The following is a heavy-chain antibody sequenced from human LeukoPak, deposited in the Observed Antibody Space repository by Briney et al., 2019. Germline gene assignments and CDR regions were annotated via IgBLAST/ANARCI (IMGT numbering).Heavy chain of an antibody. V-gene: IGHV1-18*01. J-gene: IGHJ3*02. CDR3: TRDMIVGAATFFDAYDI. D-gene: IGHD1-26*01. CDR2: ISAYNGNT. CDR1: GYTFTIYG. Sequence: ASVKVSCKASGYTFTIYGISWVRQAPGQGLEWMGWISAYNGNTSYAQKLQGRVTMTTDTSTSTAYMELRSLRSDDTAVYYCTRDMIVGAATFFDAYDIWGQGTLVTVSS.